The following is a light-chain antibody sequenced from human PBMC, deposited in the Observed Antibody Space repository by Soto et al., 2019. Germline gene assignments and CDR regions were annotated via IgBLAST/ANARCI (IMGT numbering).Light chain of an antibody. CDR3: QQYASSPLT. J-gene: IGKJ4*01. V-gene: IGKV3-20*01. Sequence: EIVLTQSTGTLSLSPGERATLSCRASQNVGNNYLAWYQQKPGQAPRLLIYGASNRATGIPDRFSGSGSGTDFTLTLSRLEPEDFAVYYCQQYASSPLTFGEGTKVEI. CDR1: QNVGNNY. CDR2: GAS.